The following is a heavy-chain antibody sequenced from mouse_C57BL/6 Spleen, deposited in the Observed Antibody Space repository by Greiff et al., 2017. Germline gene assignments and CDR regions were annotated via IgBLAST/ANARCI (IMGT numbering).Heavy chain of an antibody. CDR2: ISYDGSN. CDR1: GYSITSGYY. D-gene: IGHD3-3*01. J-gene: IGHJ2*01. V-gene: IGHV3-6*01. CDR3: ARDRDGFDY. Sequence: ESGPGLVKPSQSLSLTCSVTGYSITSGYYWNWIRQFPGNKLEWMGYISYDGSNNYNPSLKNRISITRDTSKNQFFLKLNSVTTEDTATYYCARDRDGFDYWGQGTTLTVSS.